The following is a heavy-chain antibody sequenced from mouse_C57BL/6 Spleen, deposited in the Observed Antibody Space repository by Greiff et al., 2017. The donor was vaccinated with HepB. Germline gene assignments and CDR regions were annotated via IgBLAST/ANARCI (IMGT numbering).Heavy chain of an antibody. CDR3: AISSLYSNFYYAMDY. CDR1: GYTFTSYW. V-gene: IGHV1-74*01. Sequence: VQLQQPGAELVKPGASVKVSCKASGYTFTSYWMHWVKQRPGQGLEWIGRIHPSDSDTNYNQKFKGKATLTVDKSSSTAYMQLSSLTPEDSAVYYCAISSLYSNFYYAMDYWGQGTSVTVSS. J-gene: IGHJ4*01. D-gene: IGHD2-5*01. CDR2: IHPSDSDT.